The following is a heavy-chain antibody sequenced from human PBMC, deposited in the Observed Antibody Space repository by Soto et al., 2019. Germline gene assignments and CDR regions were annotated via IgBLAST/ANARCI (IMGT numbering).Heavy chain of an antibody. CDR2: IYYSGST. CDR1: GGSISSYY. V-gene: IGHV4-59*08. J-gene: IGHJ5*02. Sequence: QVQLQESGPGLVKPSETLSLTCTVSGGSISSYYWSWIRQPPGKGLEWIGYIYYSGSTNYNPSLKSRVTISVDTSKNPCSLKLSSVTAADTAVYYCARWEARGNWFDPWGQGTLVTVSS. CDR3: ARWEARGNWFDP. D-gene: IGHD1-26*01.